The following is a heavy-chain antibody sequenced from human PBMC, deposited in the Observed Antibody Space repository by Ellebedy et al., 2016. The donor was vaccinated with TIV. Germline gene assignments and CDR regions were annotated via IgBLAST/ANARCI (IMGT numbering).Heavy chain of an antibody. V-gene: IGHV4-30-4*01. J-gene: IGHJ5*02. CDR3: ARGRLRYCSGGSCAPLDP. CDR1: GGSISSGDYY. Sequence: SETLSLXCTVSGGSISSGDYYWSWIRQPPGKGLEWIGYIYYSGSTYYNPSLKSRVTISVDTSKNQFSLKLSSVTAADTAVYYCARGRLRYCSGGSCAPLDPWGQGTLVTVSS. CDR2: IYYSGST. D-gene: IGHD2-15*01.